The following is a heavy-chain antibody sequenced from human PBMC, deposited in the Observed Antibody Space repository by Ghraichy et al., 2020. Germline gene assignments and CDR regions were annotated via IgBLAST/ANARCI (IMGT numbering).Heavy chain of an antibody. V-gene: IGHV3-30-3*02. CDR2: ISYDGTNT. Sequence: GESLNISCAASGFTLSDFPMHWVRQAPGKGLEWVAVISYDGTNTFYADSVKGRFTISRDTSKNTLFLQMNSLKTEDTSVYYCVKQDGALSGRSHYYYYGMDVWGRGTTVTVSS. J-gene: IGHJ6*02. CDR3: VKQDGALSGRSHYYYYGMDV. CDR1: GFTLSDFP. D-gene: IGHD2/OR15-2a*01.